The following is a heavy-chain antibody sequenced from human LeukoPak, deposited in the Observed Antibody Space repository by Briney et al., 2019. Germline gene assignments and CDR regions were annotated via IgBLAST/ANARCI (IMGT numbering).Heavy chain of an antibody. CDR2: ISSSGDNT. V-gene: IGHV3-23*01. Sequence: GGSLRLSCAASGSTFSSYAMSWVRQAPGKGLEWVSGISSSGDNTYYADSVKGRFTISRDNSKNTLYLQMNSLRAEDTAVYYCAKGAISGYGGYFFDYWGQGTLVTVSS. CDR3: AKGAISGYGGYFFDY. CDR1: GSTFSSYA. D-gene: IGHD5-12*01. J-gene: IGHJ4*02.